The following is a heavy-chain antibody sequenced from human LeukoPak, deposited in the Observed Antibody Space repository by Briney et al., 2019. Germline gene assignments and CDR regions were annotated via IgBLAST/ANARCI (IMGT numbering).Heavy chain of an antibody. CDR3: ARHPGENWFDP. D-gene: IGHD1-14*01. J-gene: IGHJ5*02. CDR2: IYYSGST. Sequence: SETLSLTCTVSGGSISSYYWSWIRQPPGKGLEWIGYIYYSGSTNYNPSLKSRVTISVDTSKDQFSLKLSSMTAADTAVYYCARHPGENWFDPWGQGALVTVSS. V-gene: IGHV4-59*01. CDR1: GGSISSYY.